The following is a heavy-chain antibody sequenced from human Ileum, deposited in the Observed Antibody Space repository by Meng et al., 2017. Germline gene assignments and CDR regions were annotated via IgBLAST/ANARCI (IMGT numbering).Heavy chain of an antibody. CDR1: GDSIRYSSYY. CDR3: ARPAVTTALGGFDY. CDR2: IYYNGNT. Sequence: QLQLQESGPGLVKPSETLSLTCAVSGDSIRYSSYYWGWVRQPPGQGLEWIGSIYYNGNTYYSPSLKSRASISVDTSKNQFSLKLSSVTAADTAVYYCARPAVTTALGGFDYWGQGTLVTV. D-gene: IGHD3-16*01. V-gene: IGHV4-39*01. J-gene: IGHJ4*02.